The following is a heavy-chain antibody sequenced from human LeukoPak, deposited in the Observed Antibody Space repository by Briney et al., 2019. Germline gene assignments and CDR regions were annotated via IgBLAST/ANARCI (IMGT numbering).Heavy chain of an antibody. CDR1: GGTFSSYA. D-gene: IGHD3-3*01. CDR3: ARPSGPTYYDFWSGTRLDAFDI. Sequence: SVKVSCKASGGTFSSYAISWVRQAPGQGLEWMGGIIPIFGTANYAQKFQGRVTITADESTSTAYMELSSLRSEDTAVYYCARPSGPTYYDFWSGTRLDAFDIWGQGTMVTVSS. V-gene: IGHV1-69*01. CDR2: IIPIFGTA. J-gene: IGHJ3*02.